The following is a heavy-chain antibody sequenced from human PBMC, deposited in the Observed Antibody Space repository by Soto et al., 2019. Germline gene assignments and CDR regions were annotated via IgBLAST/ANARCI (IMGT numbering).Heavy chain of an antibody. CDR2: ISSNGGST. CDR3: ARATTRYCSGGSCYVDV. V-gene: IGHV3-64*01. D-gene: IGHD2-15*01. J-gene: IGHJ6*03. Sequence: EVQLVESGGGLVQPGGSLRLSCAASGFTFSSYAIHWVRQAPGKGLEYVSAISSNGGSTYYANSVKGRFTISRDNSKNTLYLQMGSLRAEDMAVYYCARATTRYCSGGSCYVDVWGKGTTVTVSS. CDR1: GFTFSSYA.